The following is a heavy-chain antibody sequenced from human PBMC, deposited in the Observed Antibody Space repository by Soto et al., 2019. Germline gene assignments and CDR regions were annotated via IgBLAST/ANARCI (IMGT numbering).Heavy chain of an antibody. CDR1: GGSFSGYY. J-gene: IGHJ4*02. D-gene: IGHD3-22*01. CDR3: ARAPRRGYYDSSGYKPFDY. V-gene: IGHV4-34*01. Sequence: SETLSLTCAVYGGSFSGYYWSWIRQPLGKGLEWIGEINHSGSTNYNPSLKSRVTISVDTSKNQFSLKLSSVTAADTAVYYCARAPRRGYYDSSGYKPFDYWGQGTLVTVSS. CDR2: INHSGST.